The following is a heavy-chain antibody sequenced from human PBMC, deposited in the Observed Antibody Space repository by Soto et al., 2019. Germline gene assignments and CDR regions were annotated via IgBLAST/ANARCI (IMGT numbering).Heavy chain of an antibody. Sequence: SETLSLTCTVSGGSISSGGYYWSWIRQHPGKGLEWIGYIYYSGSTYYNPSLKSRVTISVDTSKNQFSLKLSSVTAADTAVYYCARVGITIFGVVITGPNWFDTWGQGTMVT. J-gene: IGHJ5*02. V-gene: IGHV4-31*03. CDR3: ARVGITIFGVVITGPNWFDT. CDR2: IYYSGST. CDR1: GGSISSGGYY. D-gene: IGHD3-3*01.